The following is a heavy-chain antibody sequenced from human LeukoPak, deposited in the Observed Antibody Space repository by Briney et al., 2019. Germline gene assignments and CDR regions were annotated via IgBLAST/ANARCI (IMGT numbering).Heavy chain of an antibody. Sequence: PGRPLRLSCAASGFTFDDYAMLWVRQAPGKGLEWVSGINWNSRTADYADSVKGRFTISRDNAKNSLYLQMDSLRSEDMALYYCTKDRSHNFDDHRGNGSHIWGQGTMVIVSS. V-gene: IGHV3-9*03. CDR2: INWNSRTA. CDR3: TKDRSHNFDDHRGNGSHI. J-gene: IGHJ3*02. D-gene: IGHD3-10*01. CDR1: GFTFDDYA.